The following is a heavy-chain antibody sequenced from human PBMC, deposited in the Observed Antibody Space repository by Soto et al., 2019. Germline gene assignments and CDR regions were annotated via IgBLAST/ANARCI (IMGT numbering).Heavy chain of an antibody. D-gene: IGHD1-26*01. J-gene: IGHJ6*02. CDR3: AKAPIVGAYYGMDV. CDR2: ISASGGST. Sequence: EVQLLESGGGLVQPGGSLRLSCVASGFTFSSCAMNWVRQAPGKGLERVSTISASGGSTYYADSVKGRFTISRDNSKNTLYLQMNSLRAEDTALYYCAKAPIVGAYYGMDVWGQGTTVTVSS. CDR1: GFTFSSCA. V-gene: IGHV3-23*01.